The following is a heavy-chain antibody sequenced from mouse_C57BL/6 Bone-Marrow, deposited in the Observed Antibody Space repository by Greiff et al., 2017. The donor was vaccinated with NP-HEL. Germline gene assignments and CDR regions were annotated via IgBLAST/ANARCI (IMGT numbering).Heavy chain of an antibody. V-gene: IGHV1-59*01. CDR3: ARWGVYYDYDGY. J-gene: IGHJ2*01. CDR2: IDPSDSYT. D-gene: IGHD2-4*01. CDR1: GYTFTSYW. Sequence: QVQLQQPGAELVRPGTSVKLSCKASGYTFTSYWMHWVKRRPGQGLEWIGVIDPSDSYTNYNQKFKGKATLTVDTSSSTAYMQLSSLTSEDSAVYYCARWGVYYDYDGYWGQGTTLTVSS.